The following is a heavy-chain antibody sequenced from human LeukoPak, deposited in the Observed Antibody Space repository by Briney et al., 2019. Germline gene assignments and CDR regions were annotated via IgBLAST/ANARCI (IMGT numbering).Heavy chain of an antibody. CDR1: GYTFTGYY. Sequence: ASVKVSCKASGYTFTGYYMHWVRQAPGQGLEWMGWTNPNSGGTNYAQKFQGRVTMTRDTSISTAYMELSRLRSDDTAVYYCAREGSRDGYNLGYDYWGQGTLVTVSS. J-gene: IGHJ4*02. CDR3: AREGSRDGYNLGYDY. D-gene: IGHD5-24*01. V-gene: IGHV1-2*02. CDR2: TNPNSGGT.